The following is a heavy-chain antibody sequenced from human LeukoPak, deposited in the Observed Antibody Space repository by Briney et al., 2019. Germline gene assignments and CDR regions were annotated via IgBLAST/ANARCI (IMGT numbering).Heavy chain of an antibody. V-gene: IGHV4-34*01. D-gene: IGHD3-22*01. CDR2: INHSGST. CDR1: GGSFSGYY. Sequence: SETLSLSCAVYGGSFSGYYWSWIRQPPGKGLEWIGEINHSGSTNYNPSLKSRVTISVDTSKNQFSLKLSSVTAADTAVYYCARAPKLDSSGYLGFDYWGQGTLVTVSS. CDR3: ARAPKLDSSGYLGFDY. J-gene: IGHJ4*02.